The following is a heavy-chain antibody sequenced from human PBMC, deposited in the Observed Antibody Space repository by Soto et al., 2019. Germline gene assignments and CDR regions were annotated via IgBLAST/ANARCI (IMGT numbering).Heavy chain of an antibody. CDR2: ISAYNGNS. CDR1: GYIFTSYG. Sequence: EASVKVSCKASGYIFTSYGISWVRQAPGQGLEWMGWISAYNGNSNYAQKLQGRVTVTTDTSTNTAYMELRSLRSDDTAVYYCARVGGSYYFDYWGQGTLVTVSS. D-gene: IGHD1-26*01. V-gene: IGHV1-18*04. J-gene: IGHJ4*02. CDR3: ARVGGSYYFDY.